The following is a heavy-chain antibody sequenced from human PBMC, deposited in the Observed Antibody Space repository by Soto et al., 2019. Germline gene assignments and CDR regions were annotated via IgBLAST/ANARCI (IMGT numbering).Heavy chain of an antibody. CDR1: GYTFTGYY. D-gene: IGHD3-3*01. V-gene: IGHV1-18*04. CDR3: ARVPPYYDFWSGYYKGGPIDY. J-gene: IGHJ4*02. CDR2: ISAYNGNT. Sequence: ASVKVSCKASGYTFTGYYMHWVRQAPGQGLEWMGWISAYNGNTNYAQKLQGRVTMTTDTSTSTAYMELRSLRSDDTAVYYCARVPPYYDFWSGYYKGGPIDYWGQGTLVTVSS.